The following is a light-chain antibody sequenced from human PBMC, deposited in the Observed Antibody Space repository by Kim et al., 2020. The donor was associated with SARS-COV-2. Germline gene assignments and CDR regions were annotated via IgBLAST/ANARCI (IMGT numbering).Light chain of an antibody. Sequence: SYELTQSPSVSVAPGKTATIACGGNNIGSKSVHWYQQKPGQAPVVVIYYDNDRPSGIPERFSGSNSGNTATLTISRVEAGDEADYYCQTWDTSSDHVLFGRGTRLTVL. CDR3: QTWDTSSDHVL. V-gene: IGLV3-21*04. CDR2: YDN. J-gene: IGLJ2*01. CDR1: NIGSKS.